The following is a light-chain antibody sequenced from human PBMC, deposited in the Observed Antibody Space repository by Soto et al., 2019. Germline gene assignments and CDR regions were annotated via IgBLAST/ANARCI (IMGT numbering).Light chain of an antibody. Sequence: DIQMTQSPSTLSASVGDRVTITCRASQSISSWLAWYQQKPGKAPKLLIYGASSLESGGPSRFSGSGSVTEFTLTIDSLQPDDFSTYYCQQYSSSSPTFGQGTKLEI. CDR3: QQYSSSSPT. J-gene: IGKJ2*01. CDR2: GAS. CDR1: QSISSW. V-gene: IGKV1-5*01.